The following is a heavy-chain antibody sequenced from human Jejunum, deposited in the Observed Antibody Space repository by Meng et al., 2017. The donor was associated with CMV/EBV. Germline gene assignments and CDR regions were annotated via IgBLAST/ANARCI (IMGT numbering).Heavy chain of an antibody. CDR3: ARGEDRAKVGNN. J-gene: IGHJ4*02. Sequence: VSGGSVSSSTYYWAWVRQSPGKGLEWIGSMYHSGKTYYNASLKSRVTMSVDTSKSQISLKMNSVSAADTALYFCARGEDRAKVGNNWGQGTLVTVSS. CDR1: GGSVSSSTYY. CDR2: MYHSGKT. D-gene: IGHD5-18*01. V-gene: IGHV4-39*07.